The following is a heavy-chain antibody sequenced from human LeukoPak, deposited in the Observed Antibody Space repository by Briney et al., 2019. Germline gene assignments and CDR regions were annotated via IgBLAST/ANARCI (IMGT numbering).Heavy chain of an antibody. CDR3: ARVMGDLASLYHMDV. Sequence: PSETLSLTCTVSGGSISGPYWSWVRQPPGKGLEWIGDVYYSGSTHQNPSLKSQVTISVDTSKNQFSLKLRSVTAADTAVYYCARVMGDLASLYHMDVWGKGTTVIVSS. V-gene: IGHV4-59*11. D-gene: IGHD3-16*01. CDR1: GGSISGPY. J-gene: IGHJ6*03. CDR2: VYYSGST.